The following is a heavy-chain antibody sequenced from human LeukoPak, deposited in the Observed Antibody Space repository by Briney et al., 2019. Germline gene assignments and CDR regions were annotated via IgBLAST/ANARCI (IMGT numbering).Heavy chain of an antibody. CDR2: INPNSGGT. CDR1: GYTFTGYY. D-gene: IGHD1-14*01. V-gene: IGHV1-2*02. CDR3: ARGRWGIGTSTGDY. J-gene: IGHJ4*02. Sequence: ASVKVSCKASGYTFTGYYMHWVRQAPGQGLEWMGWINPNSGGTNYAQKFQGRVTITRNTSISTAYMELSSLRSEDTAVYYCARGRWGIGTSTGDYWGQGTLVTVSS.